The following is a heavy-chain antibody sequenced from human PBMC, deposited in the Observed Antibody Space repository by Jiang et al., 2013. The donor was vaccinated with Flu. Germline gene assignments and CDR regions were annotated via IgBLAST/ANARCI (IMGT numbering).Heavy chain of an antibody. CDR2: INPIGVTT. J-gene: IGHJ4*02. CDR3: ARGNHFDGSAFYPFDY. D-gene: IGHD2/OR15-2a*01. Sequence: VKKPGASVKVSCRASGYSFTRHYINWVRQAPGQGLEWMGVINPIGVTTKYAQKFQGRVTLTRDTSTSTVYMELSSLKSEDTAVYYCARGNHFDGSAFYPFDYWGQGSLVTVSS. V-gene: IGHV1-46*01. CDR1: GYSFTRHY.